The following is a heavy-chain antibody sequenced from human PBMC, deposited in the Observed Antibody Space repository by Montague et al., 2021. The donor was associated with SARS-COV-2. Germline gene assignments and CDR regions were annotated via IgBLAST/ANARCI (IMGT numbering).Heavy chain of an antibody. CDR2: IYYSGST. D-gene: IGHD3-10*01. Sequence: SETLSLTCTVSGGSISSSSYYWGWIRQPPGKGLEWIGNIYYSGSTYYNPSLKSRVTISVGTSKNQFSLKLSSVTAADTAVYYCARGVRGAILVFDSWGQGTQVTASS. CDR3: ARGVRGAILVFDS. CDR1: GGSISSSSYY. V-gene: IGHV4-39*01. J-gene: IGHJ4*02.